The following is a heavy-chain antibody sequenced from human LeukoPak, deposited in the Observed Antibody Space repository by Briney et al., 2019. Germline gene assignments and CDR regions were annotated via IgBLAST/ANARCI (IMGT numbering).Heavy chain of an antibody. Sequence: PSETLSLTCTVSGGSISSSNYYWGWIRQPPGKGLEWIGSIYYSGSTYYNPSLKSRVTISVDTSKNQFSLKLSSMTAADTAVYYCARVWGGSSGWQSIQTYGMDVWGQGTTVTVSS. V-gene: IGHV4-39*07. J-gene: IGHJ6*02. CDR3: ARVWGGSSGWQSIQTYGMDV. CDR1: GGSISSSNYY. D-gene: IGHD6-19*01. CDR2: IYYSGST.